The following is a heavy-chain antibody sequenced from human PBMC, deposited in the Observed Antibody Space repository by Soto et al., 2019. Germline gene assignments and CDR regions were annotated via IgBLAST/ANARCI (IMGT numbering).Heavy chain of an antibody. J-gene: IGHJ3*02. Sequence: SETLALTCADSGGSTRSSSWWTWLRQSPGKGLEWIGEIYHAGSPNYNPSFQSRVTMSADNSKNFFSLRLTSVTAADTAIYYCARASSFRGDFDIWGQGTAVTVSS. V-gene: IGHV4-4*02. CDR2: IYHAGSP. CDR1: GGSTRSSSW. D-gene: IGHD2-21*01. CDR3: ARASSFRGDFDI.